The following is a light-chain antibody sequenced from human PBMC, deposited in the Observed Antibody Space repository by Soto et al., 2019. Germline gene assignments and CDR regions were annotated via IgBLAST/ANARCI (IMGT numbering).Light chain of an antibody. Sequence: QSALTQPASVSGSPGQSITISCTGTSSDVGAFNYVSWYQQHPGKVPKLVIYEVNNRPSGVSNRFSGSRSGNTASLTISGLQADDEADYYCSSYTTTREGVFGGGTKLTVL. CDR1: SSDVGAFNY. V-gene: IGLV2-14*01. J-gene: IGLJ2*01. CDR2: EVN. CDR3: SSYTTTREGV.